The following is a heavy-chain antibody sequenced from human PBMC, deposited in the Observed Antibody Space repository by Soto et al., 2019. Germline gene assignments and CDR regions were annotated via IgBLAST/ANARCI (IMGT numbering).Heavy chain of an antibody. V-gene: IGHV4-34*01. CDR1: GGSFSGYY. CDR3: ARGGYAILQFDP. J-gene: IGHJ5*02. CDR2: INHSGST. D-gene: IGHD2-8*01. Sequence: SETLSLTCAVYGGSFSGYYWSWIRQPPGKGLEWIGEINHSGSTNYNPSLKSRVTISVDTSKNQFSLNLYSVTAADTAVYYCARGGYAILQFDPWGQGTLVTVSS.